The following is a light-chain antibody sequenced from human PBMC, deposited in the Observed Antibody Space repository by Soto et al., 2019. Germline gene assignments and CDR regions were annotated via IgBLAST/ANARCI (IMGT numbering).Light chain of an antibody. CDR3: QQYGSSLFT. J-gene: IGKJ3*01. CDR1: QSVSSSY. CDR2: GAS. V-gene: IGKV3-20*01. Sequence: EIVLTQSPGTLSLSPGERATLSCRASQSVSSSYLAWYQQKPGQAPRLLIYGASSRATGIPDRFSGSGSGTEFNLTISRLEPEDFAVYYCQQYGSSLFTFGPGTKVDIK.